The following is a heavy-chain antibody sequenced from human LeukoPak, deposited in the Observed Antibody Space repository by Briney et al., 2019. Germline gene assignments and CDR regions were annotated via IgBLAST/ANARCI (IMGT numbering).Heavy chain of an antibody. CDR3: AKAASSSWPSYHYGMDV. D-gene: IGHD6-13*01. CDR1: GFIFSSYS. V-gene: IGHV3-23*01. J-gene: IGHJ6*02. CDR2: ITGSGGNT. Sequence: QPGGSLRLSCAASGFIFSSYSMSWVRQAPGMGLEWVSIITGSGGNTYYADSVKGRFTISKDNSKNTVYLQMSSLRVDDTAVYYCAKAASSSWPSYHYGMDVWGQGTTVTVSS.